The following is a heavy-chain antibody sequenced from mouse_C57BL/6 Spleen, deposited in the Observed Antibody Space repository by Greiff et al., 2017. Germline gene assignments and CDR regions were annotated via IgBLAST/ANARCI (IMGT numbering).Heavy chain of an antibody. CDR2: IYPRSGNT. CDR1: GYTFTSYG. CDR3: ANYYGSSYDYAMDY. Sequence: ESGAELARPGASVKLSCKASGYTFTSYGLSWVKQRTGQGLEWIGEIYPRSGNTYYNEKFKGKATLTADKSSSTAYMELRSLTSEDSAVYFCANYYGSSYDYAMDYWGQGTSVTVSS. V-gene: IGHV1-81*01. D-gene: IGHD1-1*01. J-gene: IGHJ4*01.